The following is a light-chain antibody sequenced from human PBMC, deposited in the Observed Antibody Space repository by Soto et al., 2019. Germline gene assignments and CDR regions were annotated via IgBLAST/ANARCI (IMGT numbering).Light chain of an antibody. CDR3: QKYNSAPWT. CDR1: QGISNY. CDR2: AAF. J-gene: IGKJ1*01. Sequence: DIQMTQSTSYLSASVVDRVTITCRASQGISNYLAWYQQKPGKVPKVLIYAAFTLQSGVPSRFSGSGSGTDFTLTISILQPEDVATYYCQKYNSAPWTFGQGTKVEIK. V-gene: IGKV1-27*01.